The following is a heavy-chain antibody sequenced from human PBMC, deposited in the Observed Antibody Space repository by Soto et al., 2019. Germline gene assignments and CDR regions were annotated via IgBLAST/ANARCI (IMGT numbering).Heavy chain of an antibody. J-gene: IGHJ3*02. CDR3: AKVWGKWKGAVLEAFDI. D-gene: IGHD3-16*01. CDR1: GFTFSSYG. Sequence: SLRLSCAASGFTFSSYGMHWVRQAPGKGLEWVAVISYDGSNKYYADSVKGRFTISRDNSKNTLYLQMNSLRAEDTAVYYCAKVWGKWKGAVLEAFDIGGKGTRVTVPS. V-gene: IGHV3-30*18. CDR2: ISYDGSNK.